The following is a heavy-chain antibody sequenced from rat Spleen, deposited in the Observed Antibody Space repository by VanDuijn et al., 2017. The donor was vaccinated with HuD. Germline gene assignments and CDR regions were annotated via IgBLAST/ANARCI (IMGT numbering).Heavy chain of an antibody. CDR1: GFTFSDYN. CDR2: ISYDGGNT. Sequence: EVQLVETGGGLVQPGRSLKLSCAASGFTFSDYNMAWVRQAPKKGLEWVATISYDGGNTYYRDSVKGRFTISRDNARSSLYLQMDSLRSEDTATYYCARDRILRSTGFDYWGQGVMVTVSS. J-gene: IGHJ2*01. V-gene: IGHV5-20*01. CDR3: ARDRILRSTGFDY. D-gene: IGHD1-6*01.